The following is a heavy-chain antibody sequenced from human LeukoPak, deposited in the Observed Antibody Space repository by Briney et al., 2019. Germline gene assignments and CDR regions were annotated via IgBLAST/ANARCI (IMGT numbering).Heavy chain of an antibody. CDR3: ARHQIVGATRSPFDY. Sequence: GESLKISCKGSGYSFATYWIGWVRQTPGKGLEWMGIIYPGDSDTRYSPSFQGQVTISADKSINTPYLQWSSLKTSDTAMYYCARHQIVGATRSPFDYWGQGTLVTVSS. CDR1: GYSFATYW. D-gene: IGHD1-26*01. J-gene: IGHJ4*02. CDR2: IYPGDSDT. V-gene: IGHV5-51*01.